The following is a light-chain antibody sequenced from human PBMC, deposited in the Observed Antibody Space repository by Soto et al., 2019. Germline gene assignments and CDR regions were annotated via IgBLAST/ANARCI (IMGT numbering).Light chain of an antibody. V-gene: IGKV3-20*01. J-gene: IGKJ1*01. Sequence: EIVLTQSPGTLSLLPGERATLSCRASQSVYSNYLAWYQQKPGQAPRLLISGASSRATGIPDRVSGSGSGTDFTLTISRLEPEDFAVYYCQQYGSSPPWTFGQGTKVDSK. CDR3: QQYGSSPPWT. CDR2: GAS. CDR1: QSVYSNY.